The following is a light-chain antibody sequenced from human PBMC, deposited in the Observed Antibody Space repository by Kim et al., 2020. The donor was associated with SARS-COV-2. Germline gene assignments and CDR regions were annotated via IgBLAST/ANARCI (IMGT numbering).Light chain of an antibody. Sequence: SPGERATPSCRASQSVSSNLAWYQQKPGQAPRLLIYGASTRATGIPARFSGSGSGTEFTLTISSLQSEDFAVYYCQQYNNWPPVTFGGGTKVDIK. J-gene: IGKJ4*01. CDR3: QQYNNWPPVT. CDR2: GAS. CDR1: QSVSSN. V-gene: IGKV3-15*01.